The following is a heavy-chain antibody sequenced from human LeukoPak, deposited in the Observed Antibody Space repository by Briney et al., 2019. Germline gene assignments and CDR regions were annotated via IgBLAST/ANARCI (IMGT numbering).Heavy chain of an antibody. J-gene: IGHJ4*02. D-gene: IGHD3-10*01. Sequence: PSETLSLTCNVSGGSISSYYWGWIRQPPGKGLEWIGSIYYSGSTYYNPSLKSRVTISVDTSKNQFSLKLSSVTAADTAVYYCARDQGVRGVYNSAVGYFDYWGQGTLVTVSS. CDR3: ARDQGVRGVYNSAVGYFDY. CDR1: GGSISSYY. V-gene: IGHV4-39*07. CDR2: IYYSGST.